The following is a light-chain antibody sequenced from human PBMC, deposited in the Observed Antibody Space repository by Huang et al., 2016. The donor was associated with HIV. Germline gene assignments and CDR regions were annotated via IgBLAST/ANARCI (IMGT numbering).Light chain of an antibody. CDR3: QQRSAWPLT. Sequence: EIVLTQSPATLSLSPGERATLSCRASQSVRSYLAWYQQKPGQSPRLLIYDASNRSTGIPARFSCSVSGTDFTLTISNLQSEDFAVYYCQQRSAWPLTFGGGTKVEI. J-gene: IGKJ4*01. V-gene: IGKV3-11*01. CDR2: DAS. CDR1: QSVRSY.